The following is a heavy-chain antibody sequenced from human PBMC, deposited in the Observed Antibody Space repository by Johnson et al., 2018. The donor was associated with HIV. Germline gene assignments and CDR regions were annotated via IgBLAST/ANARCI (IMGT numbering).Heavy chain of an antibody. J-gene: IGHJ3*02. Sequence: VQLVESGGGLVQPGGSLRLSCAASGFTFSSYAMSWVRRAPGKGLEWVSAISGSGGSTYYADSVKGRVTISRDNSKNTVYLQMNSRRAEDTAVYYCARDNGAVAGPEGAFDIWGQGTMVTVSS. CDR1: GFTFSSYA. D-gene: IGHD6-19*01. V-gene: IGHV3-23*04. CDR2: ISGSGGST. CDR3: ARDNGAVAGPEGAFDI.